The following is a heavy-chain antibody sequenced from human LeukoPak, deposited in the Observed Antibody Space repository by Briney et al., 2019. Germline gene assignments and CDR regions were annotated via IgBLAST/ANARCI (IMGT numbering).Heavy chain of an antibody. Sequence: SETLSLTCTVSGGSISSSSYYWGWIRQAPGKGLEWIVSIYYSGITYYNLSLKIRVTLSLYKSKNELCMMLRFFAAADASGDDCARDSGTTGEVKFDPWGQGTLVTVSS. D-gene: IGHD3-10*01. V-gene: IGHV4-39*07. CDR1: GGSISSSSYY. J-gene: IGHJ5*02. CDR2: IYYSGIT. CDR3: ARDSGTTGEVKFDP.